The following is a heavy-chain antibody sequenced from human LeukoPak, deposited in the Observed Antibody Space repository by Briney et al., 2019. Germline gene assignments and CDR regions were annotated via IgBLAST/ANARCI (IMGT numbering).Heavy chain of an antibody. CDR1: GGSFSGYY. Sequence: PSETLSLTCAVYGGSFSGYYWSWIRQPPGKGLEWIGEINHSGSTNYNPSLKSRVTISVDTSKNQFSLKLSSVTAADTAVYYCARAYDGSGSYYNGDFDYWGQGTLVTVSS. CDR2: INHSGST. J-gene: IGHJ4*02. V-gene: IGHV4-34*01. D-gene: IGHD3-10*01. CDR3: ARAYDGSGSYYNGDFDY.